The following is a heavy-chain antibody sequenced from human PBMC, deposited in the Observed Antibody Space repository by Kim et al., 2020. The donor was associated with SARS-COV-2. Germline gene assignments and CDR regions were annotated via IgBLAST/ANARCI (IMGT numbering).Heavy chain of an antibody. CDR3: ARDSYSELNYSYYGMDV. D-gene: IGHD2-21*01. J-gene: IGHJ6*02. V-gene: IGHV3-21*01. CDR1: GFTFSRYS. Sequence: GGSLRLSCAASGFTFSRYSMNWVRQAPGKGLEWVSSISSSSSYIYYADSVKGRFTISRDNAKNSLYLQMNSLRAEDTAVYYCARDSYSELNYSYYGMDVWGQGTTVTVSS. CDR2: ISSSSSYI.